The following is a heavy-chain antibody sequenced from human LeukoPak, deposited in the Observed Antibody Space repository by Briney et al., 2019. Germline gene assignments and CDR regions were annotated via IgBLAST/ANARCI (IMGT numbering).Heavy chain of an antibody. CDR3: ARLTFNNYDILTGYHRGYFDY. D-gene: IGHD3-9*01. V-gene: IGHV4-34*01. J-gene: IGHJ4*02. Sequence: PSETLSLTCAVYGGSFSGYYWSWIRQPPGKGLEWIGEINHSGSTNYNPSLKSRVTISVDTSKNQFSLKLSSVTAADTAVYYCARLTFNNYDILTGYHRGYFDYWGQGTLVTASS. CDR1: GGSFSGYY. CDR2: INHSGST.